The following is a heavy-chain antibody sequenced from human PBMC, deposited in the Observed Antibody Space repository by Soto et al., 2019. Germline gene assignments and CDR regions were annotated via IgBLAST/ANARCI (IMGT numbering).Heavy chain of an antibody. Sequence: ESGGGLVKPGGSLRLSCVVSGFSFSDYYMSWIRQAPGKGLEWISYISNTGSTKYYADSVKGRFTISRDNAKNSLYLQMNSLRGEDTAVYYCARDYYGDYILDYWGQGTLVTVSS. CDR3: ARDYYGDYILDY. CDR2: ISNTGSTK. CDR1: GFSFSDYY. V-gene: IGHV3-11*01. D-gene: IGHD4-17*01. J-gene: IGHJ4*02.